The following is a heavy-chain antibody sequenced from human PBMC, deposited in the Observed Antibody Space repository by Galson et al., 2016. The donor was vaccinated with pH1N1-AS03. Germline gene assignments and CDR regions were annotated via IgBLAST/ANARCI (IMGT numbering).Heavy chain of an antibody. Sequence: ETLSLTCTVSGASVTTHYWNWIRQAPGKGLEWIGYISYTGGANYNPSLKSRVIISVDTSKNQFSLKLSSVTAADTAVFYCARGGGVATVPLGLDRWGQGTRVTVSS. CDR1: GASVTTHY. V-gene: IGHV4-59*02. J-gene: IGHJ5*02. CDR2: ISYTGGA. D-gene: IGHD3-16*01. CDR3: ARGGGVATVPLGLDR.